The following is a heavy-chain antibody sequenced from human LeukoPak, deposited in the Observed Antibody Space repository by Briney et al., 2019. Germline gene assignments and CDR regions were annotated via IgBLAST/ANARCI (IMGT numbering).Heavy chain of an antibody. D-gene: IGHD3-3*01. CDR3: ARRTDFWSGLHYYYYYMDV. CDR2: IYTSGST. J-gene: IGHJ6*03. V-gene: IGHV4-4*09. Sequence: PSETLSLTCTVSGGSISSYYWSWIRQPPGKGLEWVGYIYTSGSTNYNPSLKSGVTISVDTSKNQFSLKLSSVTAADTAVYYCARRTDFWSGLHYYYYYMDVWGKGTTVTVSS. CDR1: GGSISSYY.